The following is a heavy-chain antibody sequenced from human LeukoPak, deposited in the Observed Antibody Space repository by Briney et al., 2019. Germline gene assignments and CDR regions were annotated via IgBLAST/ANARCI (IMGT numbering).Heavy chain of an antibody. V-gene: IGHV3-33*01. Sequence: GGSLRLSCAASGFTFSSYGMHWVRQAPGKGLEWVAVIWYDGSNKYYADSVKGRFTISRDNPKNTLFLQMNSLRAEDTAVYYCARDQTIFGVVTNSHFDYWGQGTLVTVSS. J-gene: IGHJ4*02. CDR2: IWYDGSNK. CDR3: ARDQTIFGVVTNSHFDY. CDR1: GFTFSSYG. D-gene: IGHD3-3*01.